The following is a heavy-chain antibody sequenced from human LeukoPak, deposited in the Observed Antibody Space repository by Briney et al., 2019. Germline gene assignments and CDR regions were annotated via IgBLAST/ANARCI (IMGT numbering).Heavy chain of an antibody. D-gene: IGHD4-17*01. CDR2: ISYDGSDK. V-gene: IGHV3-30-3*01. CDR1: GFTVSSNY. J-gene: IGHJ6*02. CDR3: ARGTTVTRYSYYGMDV. Sequence: GGSLRLSCAASGFTVSSNYMSWVRQAPGKGLEWVAVISYDGSDKYYTDSVKGRFTISRDNSKNTLYLQMNSLRAEDTAVYYCARGTTVTRYSYYGMDVWGQGTTVTVSS.